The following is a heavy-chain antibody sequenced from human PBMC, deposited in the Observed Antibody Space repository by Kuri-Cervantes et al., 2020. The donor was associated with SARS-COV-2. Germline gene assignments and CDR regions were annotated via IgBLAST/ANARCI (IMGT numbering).Heavy chain of an antibody. CDR1: GYTFTSYG. CDR3: ARDVAPTILWFGEFPPSGDY. CDR2: ISAYNGNT. J-gene: IGHJ4*02. V-gene: IGHV1-18*01. Sequence: ASVKVSCKASGYTFTSYGIIWVRQAPGQGLEWMGWISAYNGNTNYAQKLQGRVTMTTDTSTSTAYMELRSLRSDDTAVYYCARDVAPTILWFGEFPPSGDYWGQGTLVTVSS. D-gene: IGHD3-10*01.